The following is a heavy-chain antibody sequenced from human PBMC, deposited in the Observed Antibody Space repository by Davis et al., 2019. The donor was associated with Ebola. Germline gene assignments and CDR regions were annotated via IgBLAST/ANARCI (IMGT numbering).Heavy chain of an antibody. J-gene: IGHJ6*02. CDR1: GFTFSSYW. V-gene: IGHV4/OR15-8*01. CDR3: AREGWGIAAARTGTYYYGMDV. D-gene: IGHD6-13*01. Sequence: ESLKISCAASGFTFSSYWMSWVRQPPGKGLEWIGEIYHSGSTNYNPSLKSRVTISVDKSKNQFSLKLSSVTAADTAVYYCAREGWGIAAARTGTYYYGMDVWGQGTTVTVSS. CDR2: IYHSGST.